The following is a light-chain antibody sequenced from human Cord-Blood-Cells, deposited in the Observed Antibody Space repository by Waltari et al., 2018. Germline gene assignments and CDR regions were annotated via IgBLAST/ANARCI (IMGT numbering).Light chain of an antibody. CDR3: CSYAGSSTVV. Sequence: QSALTQPASVLGSPGQSITISGTGTSSEVGGFNFVSWYQHPPAKAPKLLINDDSKRPSVVSNRFSGSKSGNTASLTISGLQAEDEADYYCCSYAGSSTVVFGGGTKLTVL. J-gene: IGLJ2*01. V-gene: IGLV2-23*01. CDR2: DDS. CDR1: SSEVGGFNF.